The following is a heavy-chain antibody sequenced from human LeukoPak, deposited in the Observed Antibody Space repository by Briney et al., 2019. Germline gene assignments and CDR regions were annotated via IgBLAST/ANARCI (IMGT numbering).Heavy chain of an antibody. V-gene: IGHV3-48*01. J-gene: IGHJ3*01. CDR1: GFTFSSYG. D-gene: IGHD4-23*01. CDR3: ARGRYYGGNSGDAFDV. CDR2: ISTSSSTI. Sequence: GGSLRLSCAASGFTFSSYGMNWVRQAPGKGLEWVSYISTSSSTIYYADSVKGRFTISGDNARNSLYLQMNSLRVEDTALYYCARGRYYGGNSGDAFDVWGQGTMVTFSS.